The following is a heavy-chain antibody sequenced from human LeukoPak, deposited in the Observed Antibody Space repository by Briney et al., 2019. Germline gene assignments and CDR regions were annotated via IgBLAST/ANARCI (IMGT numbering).Heavy chain of an antibody. CDR1: GGSFSGYY. CDR3: ASGGSWAFDI. CDR2: INHSGST. Sequence: SETLSLTCAVYGGSFSGYYWSWIRQPPGKGLEWIGEINHSGSTNYNPSLKSRVTISVDTSKNQFSLKLSSVTAADTAVYYCASGGSWAFDIWGQGTMVTVSS. V-gene: IGHV4-34*01. J-gene: IGHJ3*02.